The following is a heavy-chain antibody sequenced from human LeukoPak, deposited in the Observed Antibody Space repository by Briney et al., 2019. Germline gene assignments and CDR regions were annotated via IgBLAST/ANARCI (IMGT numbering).Heavy chain of an antibody. V-gene: IGHV3-30*18. J-gene: IGHJ5*02. Sequence: GGSLRLSCTASGFTFSSYGMHWVRQAPGKGLEWVAVISYDGSNKYYADSVKGRFTISRDNSKNTLYLQMNSLRAEDTAVYYCAKPPGRYYDSSGSHWFDPWGQGTLVTVSS. CDR3: AKPPGRYYDSSGSHWFDP. CDR2: ISYDGSNK. D-gene: IGHD3-22*01. CDR1: GFTFSSYG.